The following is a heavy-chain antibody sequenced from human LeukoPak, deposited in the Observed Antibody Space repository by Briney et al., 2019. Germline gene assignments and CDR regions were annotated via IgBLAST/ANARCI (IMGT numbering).Heavy chain of an antibody. D-gene: IGHD1-26*01. CDR1: GFTLSSLC. V-gene: IGHV3-33*08. Sequence: GGSLSLSCAVSGFTLSSLCMHWVRQAPGRGREWVAVIWYEGSNKYYADSVKGRFTISRDNSKNRLYLQLNTLTAEDMAVYYCAKQPGAPSGTYDHWGQGNLVTVSS. CDR2: IWYEGSNK. CDR3: AKQPGAPSGTYDH. J-gene: IGHJ4*02.